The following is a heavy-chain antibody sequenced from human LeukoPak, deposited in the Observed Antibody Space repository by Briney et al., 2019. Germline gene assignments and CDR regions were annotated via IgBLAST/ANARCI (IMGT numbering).Heavy chain of an antibody. V-gene: IGHV3-30*18. CDR3: AKDWGNWGYGYYFDH. D-gene: IGHD7-27*01. Sequence: GSLRLSCAASGFTFSTYGMHWVRQAPGKGLEWVAVVSYDGSNKYYGDSVKGRFTISRDDSKNTLYLQMNSLRAEDTAVYYCAKDWGNWGYGYYFDHWGQGTLVTVSS. J-gene: IGHJ4*02. CDR2: VSYDGSNK. CDR1: GFTFSTYG.